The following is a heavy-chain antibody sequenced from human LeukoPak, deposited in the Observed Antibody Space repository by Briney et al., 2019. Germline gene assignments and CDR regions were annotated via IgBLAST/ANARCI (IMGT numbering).Heavy chain of an antibody. J-gene: IGHJ5*02. Sequence: GGSLRLSCRASGFTFSNYSMLWVRQAPGKGLVWVSRIKSDGSSTSYADSVKGRFTISRDNAKNTLYLQMDSLRVEDTAVYYCAKSNCFDPWGQGTLVTVSS. CDR3: AKSNCFDP. CDR1: GFTFSNYS. V-gene: IGHV3-74*01. CDR2: IKSDGSST.